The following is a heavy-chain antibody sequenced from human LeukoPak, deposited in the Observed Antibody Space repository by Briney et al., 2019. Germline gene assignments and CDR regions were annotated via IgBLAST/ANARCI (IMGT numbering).Heavy chain of an antibody. D-gene: IGHD2-2*01. CDR1: GGSFSGYY. CDR3: ARVTLIPGSYYFDY. V-gene: IGHV3-11*04. J-gene: IGHJ4*02. CDR2: INTGGGSI. Sequence: LSLTCAVYGGSFSGYYWSWIRQAPGKGLEYISYINTGGGSIYYADSVKGRFTISRDSAKNSLYLQMNNVRAEDTAVYYCARVTLIPGSYYFDYWGQGTLVTVSS.